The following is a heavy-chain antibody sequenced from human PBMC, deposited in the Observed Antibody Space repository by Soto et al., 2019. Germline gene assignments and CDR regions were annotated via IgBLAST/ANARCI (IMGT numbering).Heavy chain of an antibody. D-gene: IGHD2-2*01. J-gene: IGHJ6*02. Sequence: SETLSLTCAVYGGSFSGYYWSWIRQPPGKGLEWIGEINHSGSTNYNPSLKSRATISVDTSKNQFSLKLSSVTAADTAVYYCARLHGYCISSSCHGHYAMDVWGQGTTVT. V-gene: IGHV4-34*01. CDR2: INHSGST. CDR3: ARLHGYCISSSCHGHYAMDV. CDR1: GGSFSGYY.